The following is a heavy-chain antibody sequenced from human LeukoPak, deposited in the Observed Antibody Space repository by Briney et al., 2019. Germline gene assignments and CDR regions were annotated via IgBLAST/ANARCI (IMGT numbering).Heavy chain of an antibody. J-gene: IGHJ4*02. CDR1: GGSISSGSYS. CDR3: ARFSPRAMGNYFDF. D-gene: IGHD7-27*01. CDR2: IYPRGST. V-gene: IGHV4-30-2*01. Sequence: PSETLSLTCAVSGGSISSGSYSWRWIRQPPGKGLEWIGYIYPRGSTYYNPSLKSRVTMSLDRSANQFSLNLSSVTAADTAVYYCARFSPRAMGNYFDFWGQGTLVTVSS.